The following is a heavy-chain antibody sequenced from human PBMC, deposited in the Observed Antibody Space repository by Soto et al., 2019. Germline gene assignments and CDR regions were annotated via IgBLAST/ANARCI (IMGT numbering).Heavy chain of an antibody. V-gene: IGHV4-59*08. CDR1: GGSISSYY. CDR2: IYYSGST. D-gene: IGHD3-3*01. CDR3: ARFRRNDFWSGPAYYFDY. J-gene: IGHJ4*02. Sequence: ETLSLTCTVSGGSISSYYWSWIRQPPGKGLEWIGYIYYSGSTNYNPSLKSRVTISVDTSKNQFSLKLSSVTAADTAVYYCARFRRNDFWSGPAYYFDYWGQGTLVTVSS.